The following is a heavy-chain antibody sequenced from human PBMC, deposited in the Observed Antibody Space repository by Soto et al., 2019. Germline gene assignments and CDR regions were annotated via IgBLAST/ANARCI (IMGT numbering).Heavy chain of an antibody. V-gene: IGHV1-69*04. J-gene: IGHJ6*03. CDR1: GGTFSSYT. D-gene: IGHD5-12*01. CDR2: IIPILGIA. CDR3: ARESGGYEYYYYYMDV. Sequence: GASVKVSCKASGGTFSSYTISWVRQAPGQGLEWMGRIIPILGIANYAQKFQGRVTITADKSTSTAYMELGSLRSEDTAVYYCARESGGYEYYYYYMDVWGKGTTVTVSS.